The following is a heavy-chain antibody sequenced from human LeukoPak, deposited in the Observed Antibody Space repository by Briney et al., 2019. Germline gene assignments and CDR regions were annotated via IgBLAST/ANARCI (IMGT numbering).Heavy chain of an antibody. Sequence: SVKVSCKASGYTFSNFGITWVRQAPGQGLEWMGRIIPIFGTANYAQKFQGRVTITTDESTSTAYMELSSLRSEDTAVYYCARDLRDSSSWVWFDPWGQGTLVTVSS. V-gene: IGHV1-69*05. CDR2: IIPIFGTA. J-gene: IGHJ5*02. D-gene: IGHD6-13*01. CDR3: ARDLRDSSSWVWFDP. CDR1: GYTFSNFG.